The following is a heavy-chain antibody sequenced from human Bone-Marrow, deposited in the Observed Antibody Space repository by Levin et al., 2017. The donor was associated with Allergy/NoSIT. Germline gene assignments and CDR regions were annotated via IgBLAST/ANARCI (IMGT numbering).Heavy chain of an antibody. J-gene: IGHJ4*02. D-gene: IGHD1-1*01. CDR3: AKDGGGWNEEFDF. Sequence: GGSLRLSCAASGFNFRNYAMSWVRQAPGKGLEWVSTISISSGSTFYADPVNGRFTISSDNSRNTVYLQMNSLRAEDTAVYYCAKDGGGWNEEFDFWGQGTLVTVSS. CDR2: ISISSGST. CDR1: GFNFRNYA. V-gene: IGHV3-23*01.